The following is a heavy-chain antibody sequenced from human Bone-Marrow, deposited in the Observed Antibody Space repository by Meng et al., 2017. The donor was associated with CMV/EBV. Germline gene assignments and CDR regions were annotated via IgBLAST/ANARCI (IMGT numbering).Heavy chain of an antibody. V-gene: IGHV1-69*04. CDR1: TFSSYA. Sequence: TFSSYAINWVRQAPGQGLEWMGRIIHILGIANYAQKFQGRVTITADKSTSTAYMELSSLRSEDTAVYYCARDFVPYSSSPHNWFDPWGQGTLVTVSS. CDR2: IIHILGIA. D-gene: IGHD6-6*01. J-gene: IGHJ5*02. CDR3: ARDFVPYSSSPHNWFDP.